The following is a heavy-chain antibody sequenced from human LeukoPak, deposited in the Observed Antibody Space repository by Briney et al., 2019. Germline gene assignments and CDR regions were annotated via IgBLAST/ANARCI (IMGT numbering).Heavy chain of an antibody. V-gene: IGHV3-48*04. J-gene: IGHJ4*02. CDR2: ITGSSSTI. D-gene: IGHD6-13*01. CDR1: GFTFSSYS. CDR3: AREIPAAGPLSFDC. Sequence: PGGSLRLSCAASGFTFSSYSMNWVRQAPGKGLEWVSYITGSSSTIYYADSVKGRFTISRDNAKNSLYLQMNSLRAEDTAVYYCAREIPAAGPLSFDCWGQGTLVTVSS.